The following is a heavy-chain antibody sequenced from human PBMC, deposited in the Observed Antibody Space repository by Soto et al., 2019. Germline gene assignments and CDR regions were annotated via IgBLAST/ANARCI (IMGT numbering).Heavy chain of an antibody. V-gene: IGHV3-23*01. Sequence: EVQLLESGGGLVQPGGSLRLSCAASGFTFSSYAMSWVRQAPGKGLEWVSAISGSGGSTYYADSVKGRFTISRDNSKNTLYLQMYSLRAEDTAVYYCAKGAITGSFYYYYYMDVWGKGTTVTVSS. CDR2: ISGSGGST. CDR1: GFTFSSYA. D-gene: IGHD1-20*01. CDR3: AKGAITGSFYYYYYMDV. J-gene: IGHJ6*03.